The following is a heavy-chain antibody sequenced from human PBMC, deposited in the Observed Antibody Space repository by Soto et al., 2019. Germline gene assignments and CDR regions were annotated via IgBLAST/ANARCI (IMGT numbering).Heavy chain of an antibody. CDR1: GFTFSSYG. CDR3: AKEFWSGPFYY. J-gene: IGHJ4*02. Sequence: GGSLRISCAASGFTFSSYGMHWVRQAPGKGWEWVAVIWSDGSNKYYADSVKGRFTISRDNSKNTLYLQVNSLRAEDTAVYYCAKEFWSGPFYYWGQGTLVTVSS. D-gene: IGHD3-3*01. CDR2: IWSDGSNK. V-gene: IGHV3-33*06.